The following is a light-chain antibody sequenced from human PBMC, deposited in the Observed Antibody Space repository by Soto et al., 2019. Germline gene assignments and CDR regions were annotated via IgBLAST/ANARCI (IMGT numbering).Light chain of an antibody. CDR2: QDT. J-gene: IGLJ1*01. CDR3: QAWDSSTGV. Sequence: SYELTQPPSVSVSPGQTASVTCSGAKLGDKHTCWYQQRPGQSPVLVIYQDTKRPSGIPERFSGSNSGNTATLTISGTQAMDEADYYCQAWDSSTGVFGTGTKLTVL. CDR1: KLGDKH. V-gene: IGLV3-1*01.